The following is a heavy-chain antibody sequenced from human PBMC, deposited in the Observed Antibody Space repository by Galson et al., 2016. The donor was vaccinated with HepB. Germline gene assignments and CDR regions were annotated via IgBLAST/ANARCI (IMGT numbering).Heavy chain of an antibody. V-gene: IGHV3-33*01. J-gene: IGHJ6*02. CDR1: GFTFGDFR. CDR2: IWYDGSNK. CDR3: ARFGGSLGMDV. Sequence: SLRPSCAASGFTFGDFRMPWVRQAPGKGLEWVALIWYDGSNKHYADSVKGRFTISRDNSKDTLYLQMNSLTAEDTAVYYCARFGGSLGMDVWGQGTTVTVSS. D-gene: IGHD2-15*01.